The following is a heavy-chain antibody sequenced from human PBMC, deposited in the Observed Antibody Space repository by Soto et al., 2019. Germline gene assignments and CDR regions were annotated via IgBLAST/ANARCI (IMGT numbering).Heavy chain of an antibody. CDR2: ISSSSSTI. D-gene: IGHD3-3*01. V-gene: IGHV3-48*01. CDR3: ATDFWSGYYRFAY. CDR1: GFTFSSYS. Sequence: EVQLVESGGGLVQPGGSLRLSCAASGFTFSSYSMNWVRQAPGKGLEWVSYISSSSSTIYYADSVKGRFTISRDNAKNYLYLKMNGLRAEDTAVYYCATDFWSGYYRFAYWGQGPLVTVSS. J-gene: IGHJ4*02.